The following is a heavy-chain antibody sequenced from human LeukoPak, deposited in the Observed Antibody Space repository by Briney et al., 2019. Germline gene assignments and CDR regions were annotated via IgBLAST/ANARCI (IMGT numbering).Heavy chain of an antibody. Sequence: GGSLRLSCSVSGFTFSTYVMHWVRQAPGKGLEYVSAISSNGDNIYYADFVKGRFTISRDNSKNTLYLQMSSLRADDTAVYYCVRGTGYWGQGTLVTVSS. CDR2: ISSNGDNI. V-gene: IGHV3-64D*06. CDR3: VRGTGY. J-gene: IGHJ4*02. CDR1: GFTFSTYV.